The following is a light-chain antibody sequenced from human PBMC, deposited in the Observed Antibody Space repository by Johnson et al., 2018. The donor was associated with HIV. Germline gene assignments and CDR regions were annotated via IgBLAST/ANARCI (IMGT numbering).Light chain of an antibody. J-gene: IGLJ1*01. CDR2: DND. CDR1: SSNIGNNY. CDR3: GTWDSSLSGV. V-gene: IGLV1-51*01. Sequence: QSVLTQPPSVSAAPGQKVTISCSGSSSNIGNNYVSWYQQLLGTAPKLLIFDNDKRPSGIPDRFSGSKSGTSATLGITGLQTGDEADYYCGTWDSSLSGVFGTGTK.